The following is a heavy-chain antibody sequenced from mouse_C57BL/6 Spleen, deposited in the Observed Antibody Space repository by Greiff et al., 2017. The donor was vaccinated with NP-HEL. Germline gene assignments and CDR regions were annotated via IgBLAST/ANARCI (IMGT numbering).Heavy chain of an antibody. CDR3: AFPTVVANYFDY. CDR1: GFNIKNTY. V-gene: IGHV14-3*01. Sequence: EVKLLESVAELVRPGASVKLSCTASGFNIKNTYMHWVKQRPEQGLEWIGRIDPANGNTKYAPKFQGKATITADTSSNTAYLQLSSLTSEDTAIYYCAFPTVVANYFDYWGQGTTLTVSS. J-gene: IGHJ2*01. CDR2: IDPANGNT. D-gene: IGHD1-1*01.